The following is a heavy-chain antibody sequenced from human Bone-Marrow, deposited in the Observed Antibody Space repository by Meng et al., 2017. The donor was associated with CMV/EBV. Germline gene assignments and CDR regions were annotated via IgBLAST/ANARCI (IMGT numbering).Heavy chain of an antibody. D-gene: IGHD1-26*01. CDR2: IRYDGSNK. V-gene: IGHV3-30*02. J-gene: IGHJ4*02. CDR1: GFTFSSYG. Sequence: GESLKISCAASGFTFSSYGMHWVRQAPGKGLEWVAFIRYDGSNKYYADSVKGRFTISRDNSKNTLYLQMNSLRAEDTAVYYCATGPYSGSYFDYWGQGTLVTVSS. CDR3: ATGPYSGSYFDY.